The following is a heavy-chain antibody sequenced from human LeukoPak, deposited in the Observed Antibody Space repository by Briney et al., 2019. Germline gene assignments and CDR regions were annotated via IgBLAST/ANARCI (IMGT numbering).Heavy chain of an antibody. V-gene: IGHV4-39*07. J-gene: IGHJ4*02. D-gene: IGHD6-13*01. CDR2: IYYSGST. CDR3: ARDRGSWYGYENYLDY. Sequence: SETVSLTCTVSGGSISRSSYYWGWIRQPPGKELEWIGRIYYSGSTYYNPSLKSRVTILVDTSKNQFSLKLSSVTAAHTAVYYCARDRGSWYGYENYLDYWGQGTLVTVSS. CDR1: GGSISRSSYY.